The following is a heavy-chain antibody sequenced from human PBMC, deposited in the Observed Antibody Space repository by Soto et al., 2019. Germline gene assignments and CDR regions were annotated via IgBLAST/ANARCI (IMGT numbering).Heavy chain of an antibody. CDR2: ISSSSSYI. CDR3: AKKYSYDSGTYLYHFDC. V-gene: IGHV3-21*04. Sequence: GGSLRLSCAASGFTFSSYSMNWVRQAPGKGLEWVSSISSSSSYIYYADSVKGRFTISRDNAKNTLYMQMNSLRAEDTALYYCAKKYSYDSGTYLYHFDCWGQGTLVTVS. CDR1: GFTFSSYS. J-gene: IGHJ4*02. D-gene: IGHD3-10*01.